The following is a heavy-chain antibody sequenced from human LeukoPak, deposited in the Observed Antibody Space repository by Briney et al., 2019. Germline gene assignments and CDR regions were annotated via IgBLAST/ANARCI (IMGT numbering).Heavy chain of an antibody. J-gene: IGHJ5*02. CDR3: ASRPSSRYCSSTSCLAWFDP. D-gene: IGHD2-2*01. Sequence: SETLSLTCTVSGGSISSYYWSWIRQPPGKGLEWIGYIYYSGSTNYNPSLKSRVTISVDTSKNQFSLKLSSVTAADTAVYYCASRPSSRYCSSTSCLAWFDPWGQGTLVTVSS. CDR2: IYYSGST. CDR1: GGSISSYY. V-gene: IGHV4-59*01.